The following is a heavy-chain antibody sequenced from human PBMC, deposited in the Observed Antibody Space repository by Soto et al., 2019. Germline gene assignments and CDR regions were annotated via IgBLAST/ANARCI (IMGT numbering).Heavy chain of an antibody. J-gene: IGHJ6*03. D-gene: IGHD5-18*01. CDR3: ATNPLTAMVRDSAYYYYYMDV. Sequence: ASVKVSCKASGYTFTSYYMHWVRQAPGQGLEWMGSFKPSGGNTSYAQKFQGRVTMTEDTSTDTAYMELSSLRSEDTAVYYCATNPLTAMVRDSAYYYYYMDVWGKGTTVTVSS. CDR1: GYTFTSYY. CDR2: FKPSGGNT. V-gene: IGHV1-46*01.